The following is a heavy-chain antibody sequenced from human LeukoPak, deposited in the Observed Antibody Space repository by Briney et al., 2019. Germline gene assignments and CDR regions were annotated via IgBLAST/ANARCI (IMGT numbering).Heavy chain of an antibody. J-gene: IGHJ4*02. CDR1: GFTFSSYA. D-gene: IGHD3-9*01. CDR2: FSGSGGST. V-gene: IGHV3-23*01. CDR3: AKLPVGYDILTGYYGTFDY. Sequence: PGGSLRLSCAASGFTFSSYAMSWVRQAQGKGLEWVSAFSGSGGSTYYADSVKGRFTISRDNSKNTLYLQMNSLRAEDTAVYYCAKLPVGYDILTGYYGTFDYWGQGTLVTVSS.